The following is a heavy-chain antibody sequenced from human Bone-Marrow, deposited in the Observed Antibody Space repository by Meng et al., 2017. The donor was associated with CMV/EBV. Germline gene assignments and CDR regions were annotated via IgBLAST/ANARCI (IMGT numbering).Heavy chain of an antibody. V-gene: IGHV3-53*01. CDR1: GFTVSNNY. J-gene: IGHJ4*02. CDR3: AKGPSGGYCSSTSCDDY. Sequence: GESLKISCAASGFTVSNNYMSWVRQAPGKGLEWVSVIYSGGYTYYADSVKGRFTISRDNSKNTLYLQMNSLRAEDTAVYYCAKGPSGGYCSSTSCDDYWGQGTLVTVSS. D-gene: IGHD2-2*03. CDR2: IYSGGYT.